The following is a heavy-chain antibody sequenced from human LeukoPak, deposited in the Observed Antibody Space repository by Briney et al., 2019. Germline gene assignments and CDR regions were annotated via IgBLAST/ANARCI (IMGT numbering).Heavy chain of an antibody. CDR2: ISGSGGSS. CDR1: GFTFSSYA. V-gene: IGHV3-23*01. J-gene: IGHJ5*02. CDR3: AKGGLSITIFGVVINWFDP. D-gene: IGHD3-3*01. Sequence: PGGSLRLSCAASGFTFSSYAMTWVRQAPGKGLEWVSAISGSGGSSYYADSVKGRFTISRDNSKNTLYLQMSSLRAEDTAVYYCAKGGLSITIFGVVINWFDPWGQGTLVTVSS.